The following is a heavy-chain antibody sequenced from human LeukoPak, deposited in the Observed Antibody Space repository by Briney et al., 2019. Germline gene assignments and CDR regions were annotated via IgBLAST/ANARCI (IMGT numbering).Heavy chain of an antibody. CDR2: INPNSDGT. CDR3: ASDYYDSSGYYYARVE. Sequence: GASVKVSCKASGYTFTGYYMHWVRQAPGQGLEWMGRINPNSDGTNYAQKFQGRVTMTRDTSISTAYMELSRLRSDDTAVYYCASDYYDSSGYYYARVEWGQGTLVTVSS. D-gene: IGHD3-22*01. CDR1: GYTFTGYY. J-gene: IGHJ4*02. V-gene: IGHV1-2*06.